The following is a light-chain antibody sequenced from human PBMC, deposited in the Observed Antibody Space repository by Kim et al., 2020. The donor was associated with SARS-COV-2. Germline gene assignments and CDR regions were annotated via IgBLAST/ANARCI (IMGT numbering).Light chain of an antibody. CDR3: QVWDSSSDPVV. CDR1: NIGSNS. CDR2: DDS. J-gene: IGLJ2*01. Sequence: PGKTARITCGGNNIGSNSVNWHQRTRGQASVLVVYDDSGRPSGIPERFSGSDSGNTATLTISRGEAGDEDDYYCQVWDSSSDPVVFGGGTQLTVL. V-gene: IGLV3-21*03.